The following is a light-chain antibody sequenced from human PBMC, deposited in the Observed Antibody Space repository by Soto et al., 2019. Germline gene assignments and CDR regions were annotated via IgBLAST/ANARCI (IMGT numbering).Light chain of an antibody. CDR3: AAWDDSLKV. CDR2: RNN. Sequence: QSVPTQPPSASGTPWQRVTISCSGSSSNIGSNYVYWYQQLPGTAPKLLIYRNNQRPSGVPDRFSGSKSGTSASLAISGLRSEDEADYYCAAWDDSLKVFGTGTKVTVL. CDR1: SSNIGSNY. V-gene: IGLV1-47*01. J-gene: IGLJ1*01.